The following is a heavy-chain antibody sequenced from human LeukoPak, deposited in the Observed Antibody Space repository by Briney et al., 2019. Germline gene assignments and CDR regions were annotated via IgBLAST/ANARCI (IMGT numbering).Heavy chain of an antibody. Sequence: SETLSLTCTVSGGSISSYYWSWIRQPPGKGLEWIGEINHSGSTNYNPSLKSRVTISVDTSKNQFSLKLNSVTAADTAVYYCARSHDYSNYYYGMDVWGQGTTVTVSS. D-gene: IGHD4-11*01. J-gene: IGHJ6*02. V-gene: IGHV4-34*01. CDR1: GGSISSYY. CDR2: INHSGST. CDR3: ARSHDYSNYYYGMDV.